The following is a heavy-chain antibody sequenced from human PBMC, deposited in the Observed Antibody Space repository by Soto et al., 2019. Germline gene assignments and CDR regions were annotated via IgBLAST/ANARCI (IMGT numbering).Heavy chain of an antibody. V-gene: IGHV1-69*13. CDR1: GGTFSSYA. CDR3: ARDYRHHDILTGYYIPYYFDY. CDR2: IIPIFGTA. D-gene: IGHD3-9*01. J-gene: IGHJ4*01. Sequence: SVKVSCKASGGTFSSYAISWVRQAPGQGLEWMGGIIPIFGTANYAQKFQGRVTITADESTSTAYMELSSLRSEDTAVYYCARDYRHHDILTGYYIPYYFDYWGHGTLVTVSS.